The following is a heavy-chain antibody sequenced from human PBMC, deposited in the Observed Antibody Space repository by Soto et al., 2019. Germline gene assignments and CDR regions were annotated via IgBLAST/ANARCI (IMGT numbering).Heavy chain of an antibody. V-gene: IGHV4-59*01. D-gene: IGHD1-1*01. J-gene: IGHJ4*02. Sequence: KPSETLSLTCSVSGGSMRYYYWSWIRQSPGKGPEWIGYIYYSGNTNYNPSLKSRVTISVDMPKSLFSLKLNSVTAADTAVYYCARQLGLWQPLDYWGRGTLVTVSS. CDR1: GGSMRYYY. CDR3: ARQLGLWQPLDY. CDR2: IYYSGNT.